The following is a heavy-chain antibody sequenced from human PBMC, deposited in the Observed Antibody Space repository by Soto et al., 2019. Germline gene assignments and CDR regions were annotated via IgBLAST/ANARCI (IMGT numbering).Heavy chain of an antibody. CDR1: GITFSNAW. Sequence: GGSLRLSCAASGITFSNAWMNWVRQAPGKGLEYIGRIGSKTDGGTTEYAAPVEGRFTISRDDSKNTLYLQMGGLKTEDTAVYYCTTTRPGTNVFDNWGQGTLVTVSS. V-gene: IGHV3-15*04. D-gene: IGHD6-13*01. CDR3: TTTRPGTNVFDN. J-gene: IGHJ3*02. CDR2: IGSKTDGGTT.